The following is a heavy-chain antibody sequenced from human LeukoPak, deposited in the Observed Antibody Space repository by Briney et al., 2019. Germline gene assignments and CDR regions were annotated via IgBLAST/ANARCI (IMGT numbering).Heavy chain of an antibody. CDR2: IRSKAYGGTT. V-gene: IGHV3-49*04. Sequence: GGSLRLSCSASGFTFGDYTMSWVRQAPGKGLEWVGFIRSKAYGGTTEYAASVKGRFTISRDDSKSIAYLQMNSLKTEDTAVYYCTRDAVAGDYWGQGTLVTVSS. J-gene: IGHJ4*02. D-gene: IGHD6-19*01. CDR3: TRDAVAGDY. CDR1: GFTFGDYT.